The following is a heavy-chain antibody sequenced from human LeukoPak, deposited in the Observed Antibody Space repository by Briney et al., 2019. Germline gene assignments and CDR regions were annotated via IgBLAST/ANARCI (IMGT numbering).Heavy chain of an antibody. Sequence: SETLSLTCAVYGGSFSGYYWGWIRQPPGKGLEWIGSIYYSGSTYYNPSLKSRVTISVDTSKNQFSLKLSSVTAADTAVYYCARLPLTPVPSGGMLVNFFDPWGQGILVTVSS. CDR1: GGSFSGYY. D-gene: IGHD4-17*01. CDR2: IYYSGST. CDR3: ARLPLTPVPSGGMLVNFFDP. J-gene: IGHJ5*02. V-gene: IGHV4-34*01.